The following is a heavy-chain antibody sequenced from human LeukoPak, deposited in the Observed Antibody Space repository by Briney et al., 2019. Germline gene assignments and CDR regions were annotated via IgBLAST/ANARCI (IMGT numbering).Heavy chain of an antibody. D-gene: IGHD2-8*01. CDR3: TTDPLIVYAILGGGILGLDY. Sequence: GGSLRLSCAASGFTFSNAWMSWVRQAPGKGLEWVGRIKSKTDGGTTDYAAPVKGRFTISRDDSKNTLYLQMNSLKTEDTAVYYCTTDPLIVYAILGGGILGLDYWGQGTLVTVSS. J-gene: IGHJ4*02. CDR2: IKSKTDGGTT. CDR1: GFTFSNAW. V-gene: IGHV3-15*01.